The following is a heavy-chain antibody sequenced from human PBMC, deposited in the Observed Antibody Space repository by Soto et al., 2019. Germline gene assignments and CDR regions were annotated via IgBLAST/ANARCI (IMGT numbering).Heavy chain of an antibody. V-gene: IGHV3-21*01. CDR1: GFTFSSYS. CDR2: ISSSSSYI. CDR3: ARELAGVRGVLDY. Sequence: GGSLRLSCAASGFTFSSYSMNWVRQAPGKGLEWVSSISSSSSYIYYADSVKGRFTISRDNAKNSLYLQMNSLRAEDTAVYYCARELAGVRGVLDYWGQGTLVTVSS. D-gene: IGHD3-10*01. J-gene: IGHJ4*02.